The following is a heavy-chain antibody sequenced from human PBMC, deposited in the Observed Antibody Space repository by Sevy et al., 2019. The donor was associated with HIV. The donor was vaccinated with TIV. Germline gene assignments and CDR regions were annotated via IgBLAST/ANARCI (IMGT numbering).Heavy chain of an antibody. D-gene: IGHD3-22*01. Sequence: GGSLRLSCAASGFTFRNYAMNWVRQAPGKGLEWVSGISGTGGSGDKTNYADSVKGRFTISRDDSKNSLYLQLNTLRAEDTAIYYYARKYDSSGYFDYWGQGTLVTVSS. CDR1: GFTFRNYA. CDR2: ISGTGGSGDKT. CDR3: ARKYDSSGYFDY. V-gene: IGHV3-23*01. J-gene: IGHJ4*02.